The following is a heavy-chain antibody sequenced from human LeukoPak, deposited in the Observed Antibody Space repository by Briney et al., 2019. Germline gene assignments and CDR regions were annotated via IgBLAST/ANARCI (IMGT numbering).Heavy chain of an antibody. V-gene: IGHV3-33*01. Sequence: QAGRSLRLSCAASGFTFSSFGMHWVRQAPGKGLEWVAVIWNDGSNNYYADSVKGRFTISRDNSKNTLYLQMNSLRAEDTAIYYCARQPDDNSGWNSGQDYFDYWGQGTLVTVSS. CDR1: GFTFSSFG. J-gene: IGHJ4*02. CDR2: IWNDGSNN. CDR3: ARQPDDNSGWNSGQDYFDY. D-gene: IGHD6-19*01.